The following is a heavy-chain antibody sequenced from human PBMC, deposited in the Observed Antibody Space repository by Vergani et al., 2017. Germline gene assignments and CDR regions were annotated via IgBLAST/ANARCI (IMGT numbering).Heavy chain of an antibody. CDR2: IYYSGST. J-gene: IGHJ5*02. V-gene: IGHV4-59*01. CDR3: ARGEKRDDFWSGSDNWFDP. D-gene: IGHD3-3*01. Sequence: QVQLQESGPGLVKPSETLSLTCTVSGGSISSYYWSWIRQPPGKGLGWIGYIYYSGSTNYNPSLKSRVTISVDTSKNQFSLKLSSVTAADTAVYYCARGEKRDDFWSGSDNWFDPWGQGTLVTVSS. CDR1: GGSISSYY.